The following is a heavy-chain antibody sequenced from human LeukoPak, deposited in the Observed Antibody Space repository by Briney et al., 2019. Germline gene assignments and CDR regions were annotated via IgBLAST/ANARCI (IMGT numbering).Heavy chain of an antibody. V-gene: IGHV1-2*06. CDR1: GYTFTGYY. CDR2: INPNSGGT. CDR3: ARYCSSTSCFEAPSASYYFDY. J-gene: IGHJ4*02. Sequence: GASVKVSCKASGYTFTGYYMHWVRQAPGQGLEWMGRINPNSGGTNYAQKFQGRVTMTRDTSISTAYMELSRLRSDDTAVYYCARYCSSTSCFEAPSASYYFDYRGQGTLVTVSS. D-gene: IGHD2-2*01.